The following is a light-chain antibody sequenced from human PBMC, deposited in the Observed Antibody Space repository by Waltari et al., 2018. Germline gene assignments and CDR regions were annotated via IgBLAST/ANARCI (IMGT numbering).Light chain of an antibody. Sequence: QLVLTQSPSASASLGASVKLTCTLSSGHTSNIVAWLQQQQEKGPRYLMKVNRDGSHSKGDEIPDRFSGSRSGTERYLPISGLQSEDEADYYCQTGGHGTWVFGGGTKLTVL. J-gene: IGLJ3*02. CDR1: SGHTSNI. V-gene: IGLV4-69*01. CDR3: QTGGHGTWV. CDR2: VNRDGSH.